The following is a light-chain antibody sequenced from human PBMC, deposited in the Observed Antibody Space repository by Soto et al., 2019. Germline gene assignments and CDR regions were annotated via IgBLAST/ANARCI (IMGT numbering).Light chain of an antibody. CDR3: QQYITYST. CDR1: QTISSW. J-gene: IGKJ5*01. V-gene: IGKV1-5*03. Sequence: DMQMTQSPSTLSASVRDRVTITCRASQTISSWLAWFQQRPGRAPKFLIYKASSLKNGVPLRFGGSGSGTEFTLTISSLQPDDFATYYCQQYITYSTFGQGTRLEIK. CDR2: KAS.